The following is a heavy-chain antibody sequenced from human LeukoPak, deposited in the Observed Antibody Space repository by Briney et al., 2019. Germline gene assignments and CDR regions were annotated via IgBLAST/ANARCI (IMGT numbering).Heavy chain of an antibody. Sequence: SETLSLTCTVSGGSISSYYWGWIRQPPGKGLEWIGSIYYSGSTYYNPSLKSRVTISVDTSKNQFSLKLSSVTAADTAVYYCARGNYYYGSGSYYRLDYWGQGTLVTVSS. J-gene: IGHJ4*02. CDR2: IYYSGST. CDR1: GGSISSYY. V-gene: IGHV4-39*07. D-gene: IGHD3-10*01. CDR3: ARGNYYYGSGSYYRLDY.